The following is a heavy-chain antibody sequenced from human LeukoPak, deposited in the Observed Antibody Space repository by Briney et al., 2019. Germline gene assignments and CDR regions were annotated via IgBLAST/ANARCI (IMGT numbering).Heavy chain of an antibody. D-gene: IGHD6-13*01. CDR3: AREPHGIAAAGTRGLDP. CDR2: INAGNGNT. J-gene: IGHJ5*02. Sequence: ASVKVSCKASGYTFTSYAMHWVRQAPGQRLEWMGWINAGNGNTKYSQKFQGRVTITRDTSASTAYMELSSLRSEDTAVYYCAREPHGIAAAGTRGLDPWGQGTLVTVSS. CDR1: GYTFTSYA. V-gene: IGHV1-3*01.